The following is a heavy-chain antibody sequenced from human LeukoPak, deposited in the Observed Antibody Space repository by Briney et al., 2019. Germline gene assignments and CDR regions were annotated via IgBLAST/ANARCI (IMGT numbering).Heavy chain of an antibody. CDR1: GFTFSSYS. CDR3: ARLFDGSGGYPLDWYFDL. V-gene: IGHV3-21*01. J-gene: IGHJ2*01. Sequence: AGGSLRLSCAASGFTFSSYSMNWVRQAPGKGLEWVSSISSSSSYIYYADSVKGRFTISRDNAKNSLYLQMNSLRAEDTAVYYCARLFDGSGGYPLDWYFDLWGRGTLVTVSS. D-gene: IGHD3-10*01. CDR2: ISSSSSYI.